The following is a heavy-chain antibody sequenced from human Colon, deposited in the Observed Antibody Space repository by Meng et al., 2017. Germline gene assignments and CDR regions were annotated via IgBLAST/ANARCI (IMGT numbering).Heavy chain of an antibody. CDR1: GFTFSDSY. V-gene: IGHV3-11*01. D-gene: IGHD6-19*01. CDR2: SHGNTV. Sequence: QVQLVESGVWLVEPGGSLILSCAASGFTFSDSYMNWIRQAPGKGLEWVSYSHGNTVYYADSVKGRFTISRDNAKNSLYLQMNSLRAGDTAVYYCARGWLANWGQGTLVTVSS. J-gene: IGHJ4*02. CDR3: ARGWLAN.